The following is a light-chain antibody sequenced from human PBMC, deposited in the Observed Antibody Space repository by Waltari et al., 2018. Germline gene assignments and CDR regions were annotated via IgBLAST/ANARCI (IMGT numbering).Light chain of an antibody. V-gene: IGKV1-39*01. J-gene: IGKJ5*01. CDR3: QQTSSAPFT. CDR2: AAC. Sequence: DIQMTQSPPSLAASVGDSATIAFRASHPIVSNLKWYQQKPGKAPILPIYAACTLQRGVASRLSGSASVTDFTHAINSVQPDDFATYFCQQTSSAPFTFGRGTRLDFK. CDR1: HPIVSN.